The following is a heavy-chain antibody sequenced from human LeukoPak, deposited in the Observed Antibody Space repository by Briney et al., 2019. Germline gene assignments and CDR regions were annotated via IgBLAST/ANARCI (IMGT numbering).Heavy chain of an antibody. Sequence: GGSLRLSCAASGFTFSSYWMTWVRQAPGKGLEWEANIKPDGSEKYYVDSVRGRFTISRGNAKNSLYLQMNSLRAEDTAVYYCARAEGATMLDYWGQGTLVTVSS. CDR3: ARAEGATMLDY. CDR1: GFTFSSYW. D-gene: IGHD5-12*01. V-gene: IGHV3-7*03. J-gene: IGHJ4*02. CDR2: IKPDGSEK.